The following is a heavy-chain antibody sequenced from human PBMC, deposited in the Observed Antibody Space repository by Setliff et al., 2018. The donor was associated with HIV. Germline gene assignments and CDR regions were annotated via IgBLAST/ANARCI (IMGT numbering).Heavy chain of an antibody. Sequence: SETLSLTCTVSGDSVSSRSYYWSWIRQPPGKGLEWIGYIYYSGSTNYNPSLKSRVTISVDTSKNHFSLKLESMAVADAGRYYCARGLSDTSLDPWGQGTLVTVSS. CDR2: IYYSGST. CDR1: GDSVSSRSYY. V-gene: IGHV4-61*03. CDR3: ARGLSDTSLDP. J-gene: IGHJ5*02.